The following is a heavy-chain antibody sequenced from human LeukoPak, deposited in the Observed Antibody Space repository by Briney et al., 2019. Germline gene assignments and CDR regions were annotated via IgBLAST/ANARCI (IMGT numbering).Heavy chain of an antibody. CDR3: ARGGGSYYEDY. J-gene: IGHJ4*02. Sequence: SETLSLTCTVSGGSISSSSYYWGWIRQPPGKGREWIGSIYYSGSTYYNPSLKSRVTISVDTSKNQFSLKLNSVTAADTAVYYCARGGGSYYEDYWGQGTLLTVSS. V-gene: IGHV4-39*07. D-gene: IGHD1-26*01. CDR1: GGSISSSSYY. CDR2: IYYSGST.